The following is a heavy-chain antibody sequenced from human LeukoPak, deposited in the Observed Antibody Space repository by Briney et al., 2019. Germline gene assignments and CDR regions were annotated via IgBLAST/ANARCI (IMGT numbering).Heavy chain of an antibody. Sequence: GGSLRLSCAASGFTFSSYGMHWVRQAPGKGLEWVAFIRYDGSNKYYADSVTGRFTISRDNSKNTLYLQMNSLRAEDTAVYYCAKDHQQLVHYYYYYMDVWGKGTTVTVSS. D-gene: IGHD6-13*01. V-gene: IGHV3-30*02. J-gene: IGHJ6*03. CDR1: GFTFSSYG. CDR3: AKDHQQLVHYYYYYMDV. CDR2: IRYDGSNK.